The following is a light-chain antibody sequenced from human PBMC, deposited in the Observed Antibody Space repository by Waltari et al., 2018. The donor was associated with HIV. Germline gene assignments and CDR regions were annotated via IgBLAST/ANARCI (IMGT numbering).Light chain of an antibody. CDR2: DAS. CDR1: RDINNW. CDR3: QQANSFLAIT. Sequence: DIQMTQSPSSVSASVVESVTITCRASRDINNWLAWYQQKPGKAPKLLIYDASSLQSGVPSRFSGSGSGTEFTLTISSLQAEDSAVYYCQQANSFLAITFGQGTRLEIK. V-gene: IGKV1-12*01. J-gene: IGKJ5*01.